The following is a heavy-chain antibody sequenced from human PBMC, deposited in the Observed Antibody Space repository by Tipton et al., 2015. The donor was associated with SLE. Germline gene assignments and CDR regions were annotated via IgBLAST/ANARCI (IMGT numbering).Heavy chain of an antibody. V-gene: IGHV4-61*01. CDR3: ARVGAAAGLYVDY. J-gene: IGHJ4*02. CDR1: GGSVSSGSYY. Sequence: TLSLTCTVSGGSVSSGSYYWSWIRQPPGKGLEWIGYIYYSGSTNYNPSLKSRVTISVDTSKNQFSLKLSSVTAADTAVYYCARVGAAAGLYVDYWGQGTLVTVSS. D-gene: IGHD6-13*01. CDR2: IYYSGST.